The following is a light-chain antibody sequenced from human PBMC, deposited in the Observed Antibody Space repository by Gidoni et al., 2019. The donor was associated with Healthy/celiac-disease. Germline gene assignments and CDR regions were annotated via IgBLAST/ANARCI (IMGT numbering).Light chain of an antibody. V-gene: IGKV1-39*01. CDR3: QQSYSTTWT. Sequence: DIQMTPSPSSLSASVGDRVTIPCRASQSISSYLNWYQQKPGKAPKLLIYAASSLQSGVPSRFSGSGSGTDFTLTISSLQTEDFATYYCQQSYSTTWTFGQGTKVEIK. CDR2: AAS. CDR1: QSISSY. J-gene: IGKJ1*01.